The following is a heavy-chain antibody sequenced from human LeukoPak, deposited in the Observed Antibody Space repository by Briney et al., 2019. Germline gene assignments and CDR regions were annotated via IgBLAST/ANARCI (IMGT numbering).Heavy chain of an antibody. J-gene: IGHJ4*02. D-gene: IGHD5-18*01. CDR2: ISSIRNYI. V-gene: IGHV3-21*01. Sequence: GGSLRLSCAASKFTFSDYSMSWVRQAPGKGLEWVSSISSIRNYIYYADSVKGRFTVSRDNAKNSLYLQMNSLRAEDTAVYYCARLVDSAVSFDYWGQGTLVTVSS. CDR1: KFTFSDYS. CDR3: ARLVDSAVSFDY.